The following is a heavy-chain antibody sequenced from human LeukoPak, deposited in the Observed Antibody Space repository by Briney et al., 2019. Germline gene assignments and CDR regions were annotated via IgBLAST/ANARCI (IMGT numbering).Heavy chain of an antibody. J-gene: IGHJ4*02. CDR3: AKAGIGVVGYFDY. V-gene: IGHV3-23*01. D-gene: IGHD6-19*01. CDR1: GFTFSSYS. Sequence: GGSLRLSCAASGFTFSSYSMNWVRQAPGKGLEWVSAIRGSGGGTYYADSVKGRFTISRDNSKNALYLQMNSLRDEDTALYYCAKAGIGVVGYFDYWGQGTLVTVSS. CDR2: IRGSGGGT.